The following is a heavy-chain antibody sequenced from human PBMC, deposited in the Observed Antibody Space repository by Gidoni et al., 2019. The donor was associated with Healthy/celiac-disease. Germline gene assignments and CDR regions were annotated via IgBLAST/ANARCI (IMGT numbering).Heavy chain of an antibody. CDR1: GFTFSSYA. J-gene: IGHJ6*02. Sequence: EVQLVESGGGLVQPGGSLRLSCAASGFTFSSYAMHWVRQAPGKGLEYVSAISSNGGSTYYANSVKGRFTISRDNSKNTLYLQMGSLRAEDMAVYYCARDSEPRSITSFGVVIPRGPGMDVWGQGTTVTVSS. D-gene: IGHD3-3*01. CDR3: ARDSEPRSITSFGVVIPRGPGMDV. CDR2: ISSNGGST. V-gene: IGHV3-64*01.